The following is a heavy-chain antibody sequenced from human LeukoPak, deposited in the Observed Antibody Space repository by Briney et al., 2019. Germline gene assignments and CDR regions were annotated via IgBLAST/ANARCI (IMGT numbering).Heavy chain of an antibody. Sequence: SVKVSCKASGGTFSSYAISWVRQAPGPELEWMGRIIPILGIPRYAQKFQGRVTITADKSTSTAYMELSSLRSEDTAVYYCARSFGELLDYWGQGTLVTVSS. V-gene: IGHV1-69*04. CDR1: GGTFSSYA. J-gene: IGHJ4*02. CDR2: IIPILGIP. CDR3: ARSFGELLDY. D-gene: IGHD3-10*01.